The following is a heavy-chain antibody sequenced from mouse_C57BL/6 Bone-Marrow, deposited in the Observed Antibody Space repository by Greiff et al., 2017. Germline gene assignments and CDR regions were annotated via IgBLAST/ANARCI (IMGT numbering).Heavy chain of an antibody. J-gene: IGHJ3*01. Sequence: QVQLQQPGPGLVQPSPCLSITCTASGFSLTSYGVHWVRQSPGKGLEWLGEIWRGGSTDYNAAFISRLSISKDNSKSHIFIKMDSLQADDTAIYYCASLWDGAYWGQGTLVTVSA. CDR1: GFSLTSYG. D-gene: IGHD4-1*01. CDR3: ASLWDGAY. CDR2: IWRGGST. V-gene: IGHV2-2*01.